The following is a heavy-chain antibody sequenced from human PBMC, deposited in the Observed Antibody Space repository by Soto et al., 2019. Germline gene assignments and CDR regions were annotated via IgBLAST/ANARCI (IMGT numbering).Heavy chain of an antibody. V-gene: IGHV1-46*01. D-gene: IGHD5-18*01. J-gene: IGHJ6*02. CDR3: ARVVRYSYGNVGYPNYYYYGMDV. CDR2: INPSGGST. Sequence: ASVKVSCKASGYTFTSYYMHWVRQAPGQGLEWMGIINPSGGSTSYAQKFQGRVTMTRDTSTSTVYMELSSLRSEDTAVYYCARVVRYSYGNVGYPNYYYYGMDVWGQGTTVTVSS. CDR1: GYTFTSYY.